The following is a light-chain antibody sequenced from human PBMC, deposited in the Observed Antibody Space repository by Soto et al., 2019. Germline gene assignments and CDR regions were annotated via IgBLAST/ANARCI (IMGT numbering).Light chain of an antibody. CDR2: HAS. V-gene: IGKV1-5*01. CDR3: QQYNSYWT. Sequence: DIQMTQSPSTLSASVGNRVTITCRASQSITSWLAWYQQKPGKAPKVLIYHASTLESGVPSRFSGSGSGTEFTLTISSLQPDDFATYYCQQYNSYWTFGQGTKVDIK. CDR1: QSITSW. J-gene: IGKJ1*01.